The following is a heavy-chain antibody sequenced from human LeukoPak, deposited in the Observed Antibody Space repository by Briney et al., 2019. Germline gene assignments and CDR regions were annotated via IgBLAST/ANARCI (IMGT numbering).Heavy chain of an antibody. CDR3: ARGRGYSGYSYYFDY. D-gene: IGHD5-12*01. V-gene: IGHV1-8*01. CDR2: MNPNSGNT. J-gene: IGHJ4*02. Sequence: ASVKVSCKASGYTFTSYDINWVRQATGQGLEWMGWMNPNSGNTGYAQKFQGRVTMTTDTSTSTAYMELRSLRSDDTAVYYCARGRGYSGYSYYFDYWGQGTLVTVSS. CDR1: GYTFTSYD.